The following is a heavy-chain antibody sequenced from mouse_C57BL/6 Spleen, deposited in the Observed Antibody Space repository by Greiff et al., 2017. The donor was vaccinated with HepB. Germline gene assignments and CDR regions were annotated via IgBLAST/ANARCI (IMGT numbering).Heavy chain of an antibody. CDR1: GYTFTDYY. J-gene: IGHJ4*01. CDR2: INPNNGGT. V-gene: IGHV1-26*01. Sequence: VQLQQSGPELVKPGASVKISCKASGYTFTDYYMNWVKQSPGKSLEWIGDINPNNGGTSYNQKFKGKATLTVDKSSSTAYMELRSLTSEDSAVYYCARWMVGDHHYYAMDYWGQGTSVTVSS. D-gene: IGHD1-1*02. CDR3: ARWMVGDHHYYAMDY.